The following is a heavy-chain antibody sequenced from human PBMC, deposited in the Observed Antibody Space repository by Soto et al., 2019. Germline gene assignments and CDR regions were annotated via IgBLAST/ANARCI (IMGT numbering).Heavy chain of an antibody. CDR2: ISRDSTYM. J-gene: IGHJ4*02. V-gene: IGHV3-21*01. D-gene: IGHD3-3*01. Sequence: TGGSLRLSCAASGFTFSSYNMNWVRQAPGKGLEWVSSISRDSTYMHYADSVRGRFTISRDNAKKSVFLQMDSLSGDDTAVYYCARDPYDFWSGPDYWGQGILVTVSS. CDR1: GFTFSSYN. CDR3: ARDPYDFWSGPDY.